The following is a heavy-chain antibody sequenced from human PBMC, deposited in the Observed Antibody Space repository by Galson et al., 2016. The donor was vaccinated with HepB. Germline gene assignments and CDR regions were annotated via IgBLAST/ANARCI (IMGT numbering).Heavy chain of an antibody. CDR1: GGSISSGTYY. CDR3: AREGPDYFDNIYYYMDV. J-gene: IGHJ6*03. D-gene: IGHD3-22*01. Sequence: TLSLTCTVSGGSISSGTYYWSWIRQPAGKGLEWIGHIYPRGSTNYNPSLESRVTISVDTSKNQFSLKLSSVTAADTAVYYCAREGPDYFDNIYYYMDVWGKGTTVAVSS. V-gene: IGHV4-61*09. CDR2: IYPRGST.